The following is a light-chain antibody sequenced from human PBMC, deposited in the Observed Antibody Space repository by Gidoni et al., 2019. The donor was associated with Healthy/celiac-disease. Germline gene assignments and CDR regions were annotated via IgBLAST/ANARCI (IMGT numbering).Light chain of an antibody. V-gene: IGKV3-11*01. CDR3: QQRSNWPPT. J-gene: IGKJ1*01. Sequence: ENVLTQSPATLSSSPGERATLSCRAIQSVSSYLAWYQQRPGQAPRLLIYDTSNSATGIPARFSGSGSGTELTLNISSLEPEDFAVYYCQQRSNWPPTFGQGTKVEIK. CDR2: DTS. CDR1: QSVSSY.